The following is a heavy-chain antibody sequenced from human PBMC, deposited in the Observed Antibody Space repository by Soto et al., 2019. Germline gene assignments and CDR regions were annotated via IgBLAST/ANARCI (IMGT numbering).Heavy chain of an antibody. CDR1: GASISSGDYF. Sequence: SETLSLTCTVSGASISSGDYFWSWIRQSPGKGLEWIGYIYDSGSSYYNPSLKSRVTMSVDTSKNQFSLKLRSVTAADTAVYYCAREKGYISGPKNFDYWGQGTLVTVSS. CDR2: IYDSGSS. CDR3: AREKGYISGPKNFDY. J-gene: IGHJ4*02. V-gene: IGHV4-30-4*01. D-gene: IGHD5-12*01.